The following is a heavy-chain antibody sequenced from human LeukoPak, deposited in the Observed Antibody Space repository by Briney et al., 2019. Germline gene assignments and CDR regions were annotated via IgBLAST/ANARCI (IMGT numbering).Heavy chain of an antibody. D-gene: IGHD2-8*01. CDR1: DGSISNYF. CDR2: IYYTGMT. Sequence: SETLSLTCTVPDGSISNYFWSWIRQPPGKGLEWIGYIYYTGMTNSNPSLKSRITISMDTSKNQFSLNLRSVTAADTAIYYCARHGRMVIMSKFSTGIDQWGQGTLVTVSS. J-gene: IGHJ4*02. CDR3: ARHGRMVIMSKFSTGIDQ. V-gene: IGHV4-59*08.